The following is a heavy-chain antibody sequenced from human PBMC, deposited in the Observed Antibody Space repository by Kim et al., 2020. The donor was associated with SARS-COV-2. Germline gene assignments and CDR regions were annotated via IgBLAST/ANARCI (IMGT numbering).Heavy chain of an antibody. CDR3: ATGLTGYPRWARRVAFDI. CDR1: GGTFSSYA. CDR2: IIPIFGTA. Sequence: VKVSCKASGGTFSSYAISWVRQAPGQGLEWMGGIIPIFGTANYAQKFQGRVTITADESTSTAYMELSSLRSEDTAVYYCATGLTGYPRWARRVAFDIWGQGTMVTVSS. V-gene: IGHV1-69*01. J-gene: IGHJ3*02. D-gene: IGHD3-9*01.